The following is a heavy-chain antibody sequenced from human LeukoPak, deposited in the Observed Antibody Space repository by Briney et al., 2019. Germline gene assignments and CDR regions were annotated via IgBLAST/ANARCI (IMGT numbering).Heavy chain of an antibody. CDR3: ARETTVVTDHAFDI. CDR2: ISGSGGST. CDR1: GFTFSSYW. V-gene: IGHV3-23*01. J-gene: IGHJ3*02. D-gene: IGHD4-23*01. Sequence: GGSLRLSCAASGFTFSSYWMHWVRQAPGKGLVWVSAISGSGGSTYYADSVKGRFTISRDNSKNTLYLQMNSLRAEDTAVYYCARETTVVTDHAFDIWGQGTMVTVSS.